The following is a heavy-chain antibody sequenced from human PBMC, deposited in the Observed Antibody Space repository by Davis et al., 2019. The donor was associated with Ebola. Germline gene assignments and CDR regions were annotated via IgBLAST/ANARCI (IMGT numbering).Heavy chain of an antibody. CDR3: ARDRRVVVVPAAIWGRYYYGMDV. V-gene: IGHV3-7*01. CDR2: IKEDGSVT. D-gene: IGHD2-2*01. CDR1: GFAFSKYW. J-gene: IGHJ6*02. Sequence: GESLKISCEASGFAFSKYWMKWVSQAPGKGLEWLACIKEDGSVTNYVNSVKGRFTISRDNDKNSLYLQMNSLRAEDTAVYYCARDRRVVVVPAAIWGRYYYGMDVWGQGTTVTVSS.